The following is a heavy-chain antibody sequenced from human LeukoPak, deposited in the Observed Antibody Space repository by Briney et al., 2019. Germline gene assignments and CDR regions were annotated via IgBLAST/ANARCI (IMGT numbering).Heavy chain of an antibody. CDR2: LNHGGGST. CDR3: AKGPYSDSSEWFDP. D-gene: IGHD6-6*01. V-gene: IGHV3-23*01. CDR1: GFTFSSYA. J-gene: IGHJ5*02. Sequence: GGSLRLSCATSGFTFSSYAMSWVRQAPGKGLEWVSALNHGGGSTYYADSVKGRFTIFRDNSKNTLYLQMSSLRAEDAAVYYCAKGPYSDSSEWFDPWGQGTLVTVSS.